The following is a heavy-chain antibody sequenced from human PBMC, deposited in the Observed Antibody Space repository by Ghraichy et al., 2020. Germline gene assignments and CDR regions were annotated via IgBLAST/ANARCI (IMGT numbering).Heavy chain of an antibody. CDR1: GYTFTSYG. J-gene: IGHJ1*01. V-gene: IGHV1-18*01. Sequence: ASVKVSCKASGYTFTSYGISWVRQAPGQGLEWMGWISAYNGNTNYAQKLQGRVTMTTDTSTSTAYMERRSLRSDDTAVYYCARFYYDSSGYYPEYFQHWGQGTLVTVSS. CDR2: ISAYNGNT. D-gene: IGHD3-22*01. CDR3: ARFYYDSSGYYPEYFQH.